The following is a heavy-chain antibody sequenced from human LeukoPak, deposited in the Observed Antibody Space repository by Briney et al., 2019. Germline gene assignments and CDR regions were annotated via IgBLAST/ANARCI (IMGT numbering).Heavy chain of an antibody. D-gene: IGHD3-3*01. CDR1: GYTFTSYD. J-gene: IGHJ4*02. V-gene: IGHV1-8*03. CDR3: ARGSNTIFGVVIPNGVDY. CDR2: MNPNSGNT. Sequence: ASVKVSCKASGYTFTSYDINWVRQATGQGLEWMGWMNPNSGNTGYAQKFQGRVTITRNTSISTAYMELSSLRSEDTAVYYCARGSNTIFGVVIPNGVDYWGQGTLVTVSS.